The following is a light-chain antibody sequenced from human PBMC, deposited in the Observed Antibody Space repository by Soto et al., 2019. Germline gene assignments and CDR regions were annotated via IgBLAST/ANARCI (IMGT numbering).Light chain of an antibody. Sequence: ELTQSPGSLSLSPGQTATLSCRASQSLGHNYLAWVQQRPGQVPRLLIYGATHWASGISERFGGSGSGSEFTLTISGLEPEDSAVYYCQYYGDSPTFGQGTKVEI. CDR2: GAT. CDR3: QYYGDSPT. CDR1: QSLGHNY. J-gene: IGKJ1*01. V-gene: IGKV3-20*01.